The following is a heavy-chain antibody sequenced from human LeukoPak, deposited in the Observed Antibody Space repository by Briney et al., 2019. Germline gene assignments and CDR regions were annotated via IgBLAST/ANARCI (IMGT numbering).Heavy chain of an antibody. V-gene: IGHV3-21*01. CDR1: GFTFSSYS. CDR3: ARRRDFWSGYFD. CDR2: ISSSSSYI. J-gene: IGHJ4*02. D-gene: IGHD3-3*01. Sequence: GGSLRLSCAASGFTFSSYSMNWVRQAPGKGLEWVSSISSSSSYIYYADSVKGRFTISGDNAKNSLYLQMNSLRAEDTAVYYCARRRDFWSGYFDWGQGTLVTVSS.